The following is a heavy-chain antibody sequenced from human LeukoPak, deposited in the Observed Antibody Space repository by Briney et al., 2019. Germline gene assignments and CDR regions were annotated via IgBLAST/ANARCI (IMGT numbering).Heavy chain of an antibody. CDR2: ISGSGGST. Sequence: GGSLRLSCAASGFTFSSYGMSWVRQAPGKGLEWVSAISGSGGSTYYADSVKGRFTISRDNSKNTLYLQMNSLRAEDTAVYYCAKSLGSYRYYYFDYWGQGTLVTVSS. V-gene: IGHV3-23*01. CDR3: AKSLGSYRYYYFDY. D-gene: IGHD3-16*02. J-gene: IGHJ4*02. CDR1: GFTFSSYG.